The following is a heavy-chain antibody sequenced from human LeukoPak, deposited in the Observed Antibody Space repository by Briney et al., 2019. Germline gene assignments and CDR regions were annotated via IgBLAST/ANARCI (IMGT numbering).Heavy chain of an antibody. CDR3: VKDQGEYSSTWYYFDS. Sequence: PGGSLRLSCSTSGFIFSTYPMHWVRQPPGKGLEYTSGITSNGDSTNYAASVKGRFTISRDNSKNTLSLHMSSLRAEDTAVYYCVKDQGEYSSTWYYFDSWGQGTLVTVSS. D-gene: IGHD6-13*01. V-gene: IGHV3-64D*06. J-gene: IGHJ4*02. CDR2: ITSNGDST. CDR1: GFIFSTYP.